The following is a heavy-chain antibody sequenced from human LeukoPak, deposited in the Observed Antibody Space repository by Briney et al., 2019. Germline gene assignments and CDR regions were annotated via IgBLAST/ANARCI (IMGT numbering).Heavy chain of an antibody. J-gene: IGHJ6*02. Sequence: ASVKVSCKASGYTFTSSTMNWVRQAPGQGLEWMGWINTNTGNPTYAQGFTGRFVSSLDTSVSTAYLQISSLKAEDTAVYYCARLSPGDYYYGMDVWGQGTTVTVSS. CDR3: ARLSPGDYYYGMDV. CDR2: INTNTGNP. CDR1: GYTFTSST. V-gene: IGHV7-4-1*02.